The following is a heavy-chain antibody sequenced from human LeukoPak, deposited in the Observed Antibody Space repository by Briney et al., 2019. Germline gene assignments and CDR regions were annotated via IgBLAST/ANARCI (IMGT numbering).Heavy chain of an antibody. CDR3: ASLSGVIAAAGLHAFDI. V-gene: IGHV4-39*01. J-gene: IGHJ3*02. CDR1: GGSISSSSYY. CDR2: IYYSGST. Sequence: PSETLSLTCTVSGGSISSSSYYWGWIRQPLGKGLEWIGSIYYSGSTYYNPSLKSRVTISVDTSKNQFSLKLSSVTAADTAVYYCASLSGVIAAAGLHAFDISGQGTMVTVSS. D-gene: IGHD6-13*01.